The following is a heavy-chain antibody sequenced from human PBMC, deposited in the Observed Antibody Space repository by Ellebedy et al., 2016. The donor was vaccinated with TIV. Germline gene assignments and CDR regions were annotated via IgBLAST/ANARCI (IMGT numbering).Heavy chain of an antibody. CDR3: ARQGHSSGWYVGEYYFDY. V-gene: IGHV4-39*01. Sequence: MPSETLSPTCTVSGGSISSSSYYWGGIRQPPWKGLEWSGSIYYSGSTYYNPSLKSRVTISVDTSKNQFSLKLSSVTAADTAVYYCARQGHSSGWYVGEYYFDYWGQGTLVTVSS. CDR1: GGSISSSSYY. CDR2: IYYSGST. D-gene: IGHD6-19*01. J-gene: IGHJ4*02.